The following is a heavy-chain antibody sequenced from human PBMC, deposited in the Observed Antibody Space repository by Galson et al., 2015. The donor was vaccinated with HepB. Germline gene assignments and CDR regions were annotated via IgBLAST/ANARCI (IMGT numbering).Heavy chain of an antibody. CDR1: GFTFSDYS. CDR2: ISGGSVTI. CDR3: ARIRRRDTPRLLVGPTLGGFDY. V-gene: IGHV3-48*04. Sequence: SLRLSCAASGFTFSDYSMNWVRQAPGKGLEWFSYISGGSVTIYYADSVKGRFTISRDNAKNSLYLQMNSLRAEDTAVYYCARIRRRDTPRLLVGPTLGGFDYWGQGTLVTVSS. D-gene: IGHD1-26*01. J-gene: IGHJ4*02.